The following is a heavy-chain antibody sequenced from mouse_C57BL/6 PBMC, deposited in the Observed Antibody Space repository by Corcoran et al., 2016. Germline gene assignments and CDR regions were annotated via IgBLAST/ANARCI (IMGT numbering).Heavy chain of an antibody. CDR1: GYTFTEYT. CDR3: ARHEDQGGSSYVGYFDV. V-gene: IGHV1-62-2*01. Sequence: QVQLQQSGAELVKPGASVKLSCKASGYTFTEYTIHWVKQRSGQGLEWIGWFYPGSGSIKYNEKFKDKATLTADKSSSTVYMELSRLTSEDSAVYFCARHEDQGGSSYVGYFDVWGTGTTVTVSS. J-gene: IGHJ1*03. CDR2: FYPGSGSI. D-gene: IGHD1-1*01.